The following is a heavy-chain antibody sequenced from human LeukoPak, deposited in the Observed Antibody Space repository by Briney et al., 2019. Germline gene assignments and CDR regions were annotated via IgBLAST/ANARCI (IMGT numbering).Heavy chain of an antibody. V-gene: IGHV4-59*01. J-gene: IGHJ6*03. D-gene: IGHD5-18*01. CDR1: GGSINSYY. Sequence: SETLSLTCTVSGGSINSYYWNWIRQPPGKGLEWIGYIYYSGSPNYNPSLQSRVTISKDTSKNQFSLKLNSVTAADTAVYYCARVFGYEYYYMDVWGKGTTVTVSS. CDR2: IYYSGSP. CDR3: ARVFGYEYYYMDV.